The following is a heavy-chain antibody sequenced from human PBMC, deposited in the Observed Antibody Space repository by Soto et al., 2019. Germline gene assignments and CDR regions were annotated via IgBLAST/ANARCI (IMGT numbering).Heavy chain of an antibody. D-gene: IGHD2-15*01. Sequence: GGSLRLSCAASGFTLSSYAMSWVRQAPGKGLEWVSAISGSGGSTYYADSVKGRFTISRDNSKNTLYLQMNSLRAEDTAVYYCAKAIVVVVAATPDYYGMDVWGQGTTVTVSS. CDR3: AKAIVVVVAATPDYYGMDV. J-gene: IGHJ6*02. CDR2: ISGSGGST. V-gene: IGHV3-23*01. CDR1: GFTLSSYA.